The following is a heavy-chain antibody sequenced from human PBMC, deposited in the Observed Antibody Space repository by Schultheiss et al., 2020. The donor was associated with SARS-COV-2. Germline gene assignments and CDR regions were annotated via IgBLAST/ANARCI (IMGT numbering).Heavy chain of an antibody. D-gene: IGHD3-3*01. V-gene: IGHV1-2*02. Sequence: ASVKVSCKASGYTFTSYGISWVRQAPGQGLEWMGWINPNSGGTNYAQKFQGRVTMTRDTSISTAYMELSSLRSEDTAVYYCARSDFWSGYYGYYYYGMDVWGQGTTVTVSS. CDR2: INPNSGGT. CDR1: GYTFTSYG. J-gene: IGHJ6*02. CDR3: ARSDFWSGYYGYYYYGMDV.